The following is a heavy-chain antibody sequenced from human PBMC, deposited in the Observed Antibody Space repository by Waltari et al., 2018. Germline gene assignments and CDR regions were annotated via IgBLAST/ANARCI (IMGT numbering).Heavy chain of an antibody. D-gene: IGHD4-17*01. CDR1: GASVSSRIHY. J-gene: IGHJ4*02. CDR3: ARHMTTVTTSSFDY. V-gene: IGHV4-39*07. CDR2: ITHSGRS. Sequence: QLQLQESGPGLVKPSETLSLTCTVSGASVSSRIHYWGWIRQSPGKGLEWIGSITHSGRSDYNPSLRSRVTLLVDTSKNQFSLRVNSVTAADMALYYCARHMTTVTTSSFDYWGQGALVTVSS.